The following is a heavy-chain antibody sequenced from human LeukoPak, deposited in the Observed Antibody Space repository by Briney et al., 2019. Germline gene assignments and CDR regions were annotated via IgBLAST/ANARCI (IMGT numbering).Heavy chain of an antibody. Sequence: GGSLRLSCAASGFTFSDYYMSWIRQAPGKGLEWVSYISSSGSTIYYADSVKGRFTISRDNAKNSLYLQMNSLRAEDTAVYYCARVQLWLRGYYYYYMDVWGKGTTVTISS. V-gene: IGHV3-11*01. D-gene: IGHD5-18*01. CDR2: ISSSGSTI. CDR3: ARVQLWLRGYYYYYMDV. J-gene: IGHJ6*03. CDR1: GFTFSDYY.